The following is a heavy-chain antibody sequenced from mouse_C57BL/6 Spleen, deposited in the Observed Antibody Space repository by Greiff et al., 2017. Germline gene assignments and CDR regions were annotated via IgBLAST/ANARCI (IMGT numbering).Heavy chain of an antibody. CDR1: GYTFTSYW. Sequence: QVQLQQPGAELVMPGASVKLSCKASGYTFTSYWMHWVKQRPGQGLEWIGEIDPSDSYTNYNQKFKGKSTLTVDKSSSTAYMQLSSLTSEDSAVYYCASSYSNYVGFAYWGQGTLVTVSA. J-gene: IGHJ3*01. D-gene: IGHD2-5*01. CDR2: IDPSDSYT. V-gene: IGHV1-69*01. CDR3: ASSYSNYVGFAY.